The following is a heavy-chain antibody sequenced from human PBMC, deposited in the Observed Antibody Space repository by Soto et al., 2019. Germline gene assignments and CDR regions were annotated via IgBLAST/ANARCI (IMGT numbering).Heavy chain of an antibody. CDR1: GFTFSSYG. CDR3: ARDNGSGSDYYYMDV. Sequence: PGGSLRLSCAASGFTFSSYGMHWVRQAPGKGLEWVAVIWYDGSNKYYADSVKGRFTISRDNSKNTLYLQMNSLRAEDTAVYYCARDNGSGSDYYYMDVWGKGTTVNVSS. J-gene: IGHJ6*03. CDR2: IWYDGSNK. D-gene: IGHD3-10*01. V-gene: IGHV3-33*01.